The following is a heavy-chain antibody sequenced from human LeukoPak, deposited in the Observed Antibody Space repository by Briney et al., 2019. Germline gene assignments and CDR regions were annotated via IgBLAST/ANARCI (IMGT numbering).Heavy chain of an antibody. CDR2: INHSGST. D-gene: IGHD3-22*01. CDR1: GGSFSGYY. Sequence: SETLSLTCAVYGGSFSGYYWSWIRQPPGKGLEWIGEINHSGSTNYNPSLKSRVTISVDTSKNQFSLKLSSVTAADTAAYYCARAVVVITYDAFDIWGQGTMVTVSS. J-gene: IGHJ3*02. CDR3: ARAVVVITYDAFDI. V-gene: IGHV4-34*01.